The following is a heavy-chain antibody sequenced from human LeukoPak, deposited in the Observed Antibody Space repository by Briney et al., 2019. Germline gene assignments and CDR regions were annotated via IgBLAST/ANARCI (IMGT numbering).Heavy chain of an antibody. CDR2: ISSSSSYI. D-gene: IGHD1-26*01. Sequence: GGSLRLSCVASGFTFSSYSMNWVRQAPGKGLEWVSSISSSSSYIYYADSVKGRFTISRDNAKNSLYLQMNSLRAEDTAVYYCARENGSLDAFDIWGQGTMVTVSS. CDR1: GFTFSSYS. J-gene: IGHJ3*02. CDR3: ARENGSLDAFDI. V-gene: IGHV3-21*01.